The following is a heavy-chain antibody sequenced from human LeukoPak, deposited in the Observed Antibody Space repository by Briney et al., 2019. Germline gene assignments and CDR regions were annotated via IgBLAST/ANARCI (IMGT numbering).Heavy chain of an antibody. J-gene: IGHJ4*02. Sequence: PGGSLRLSCAASGFILHNHAMHWVRQAPGKGPVWVSLIDWDSSRTFYTESVKGRFTISRDNAKNSLFLQMNSLRADDTAVYYCARATTIAPETLDYWGQGTLVTVSS. CDR3: ARATTIAPETLDY. CDR2: IDWDSSRT. CDR1: GFILHNHA. V-gene: IGHV3-43D*04. D-gene: IGHD4-11*01.